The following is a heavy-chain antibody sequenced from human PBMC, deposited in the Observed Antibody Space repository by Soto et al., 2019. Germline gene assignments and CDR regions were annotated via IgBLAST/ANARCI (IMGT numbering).Heavy chain of an antibody. CDR3: ARGRRQISYIVVVPADHYDY. D-gene: IGHD2-2*01. J-gene: IGHJ4*02. V-gene: IGHV3-13*01. Sequence: GGSLRLSCAASGFTFSSYDMHWVRQATGKGLEWVSAIGTAGDTYYPGSVKGRFTISRENAKNSLYLQMNSLRAGDTAVYYCARGRRQISYIVVVPADHYDYWGQGTLVTVSS. CDR2: IGTAGDT. CDR1: GFTFSSYD.